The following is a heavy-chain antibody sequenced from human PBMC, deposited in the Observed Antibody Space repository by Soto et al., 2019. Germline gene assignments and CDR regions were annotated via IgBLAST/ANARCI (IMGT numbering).Heavy chain of an antibody. D-gene: IGHD3-10*01. CDR3: ARPYGSGSYYVYYGMDV. J-gene: IGHJ6*02. Sequence: QVQLVQSGAEVKKPGASVKVSCKASGYTFTSYGISWVRQAPGQGLEWMGWISAYNGNTNYVQKLQGRVTMTTDTSTSTAYMELRSLRSDDTAVYYCARPYGSGSYYVYYGMDVWGQGTTVTVSS. CDR2: ISAYNGNT. CDR1: GYTFTSYG. V-gene: IGHV1-18*01.